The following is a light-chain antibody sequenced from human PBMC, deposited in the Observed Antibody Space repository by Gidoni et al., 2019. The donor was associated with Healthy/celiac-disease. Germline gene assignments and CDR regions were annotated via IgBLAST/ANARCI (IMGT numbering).Light chain of an antibody. CDR2: DDS. V-gene: IGLV3-21*03. CDR3: QVWDSSSDRGV. Sequence: SYVLTQPPSVSVAPGKTASITCGGNNIGSKSVHWYQQKPGQAPELVVYDDSDRPSGIPERFSGSNSGNTATLTISRVEAGDEADYYCQVWDSSSDRGVFGTGTKVTVL. CDR1: NIGSKS. J-gene: IGLJ1*01.